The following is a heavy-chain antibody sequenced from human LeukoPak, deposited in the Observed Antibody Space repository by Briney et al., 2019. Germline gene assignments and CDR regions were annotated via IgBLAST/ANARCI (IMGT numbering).Heavy chain of an antibody. V-gene: IGHV3-23*01. Sequence: GGSLRLSCAAYGFSLSTYGMHWVRQAPGKGLEWVSGITGDDGRTHYADSVRGRFTISRDNSKNTLSLHMSSLRAEDTAIYYCASSIRFGEDYWGQGTLVTVS. CDR2: ITGDDGRT. J-gene: IGHJ4*02. D-gene: IGHD3-16*01. CDR3: ASSIRFGEDY. CDR1: GFSLSTYG.